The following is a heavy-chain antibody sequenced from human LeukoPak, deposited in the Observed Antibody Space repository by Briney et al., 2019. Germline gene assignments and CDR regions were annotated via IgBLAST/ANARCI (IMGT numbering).Heavy chain of an antibody. D-gene: IGHD2-2*01. CDR3: AREDCSSTSCYGWFDP. CDR1: GYTFTGYY. Sequence: GASVKVSCKASGYTFTGYYMHWVRQVPGQGLEWMGWINPNSGGTNYAQKFQGRVTMTRDTSISTAYMELSRLRSDDTAVYYCAREDCSSTSCYGWFDPWGQGTLVTVSS. J-gene: IGHJ5*02. V-gene: IGHV1-2*02. CDR2: INPNSGGT.